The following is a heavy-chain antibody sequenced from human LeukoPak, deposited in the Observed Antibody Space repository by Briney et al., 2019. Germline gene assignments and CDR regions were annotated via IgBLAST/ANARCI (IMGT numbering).Heavy chain of an antibody. Sequence: GGSLRLSCAASGFPFSSHGMSWVRQAPGKGLEWVSGIIGGGGSTYYADSVKGRFTISRDTSKYTLYLQMNSLRAEDTAVYYCAKDLSSSSYYWEAFDYWGQGTLVTVSS. D-gene: IGHD6-13*01. CDR2: IIGGGGST. J-gene: IGHJ4*02. CDR3: AKDLSSSSYYWEAFDY. V-gene: IGHV3-23*01. CDR1: GFPFSSHG.